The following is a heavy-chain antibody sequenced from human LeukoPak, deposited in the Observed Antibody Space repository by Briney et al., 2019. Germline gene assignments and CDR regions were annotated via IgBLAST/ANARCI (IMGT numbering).Heavy chain of an antibody. CDR1: GGTFSGYY. V-gene: IGHV4-34*01. CDR2: INHSGST. Sequence: SETLSLNCAVYGGTFSGYYWSWIRQPTGKRLESIGEINHSGSTNYNPSLKSRVTMSVDTSKNQSSLKLSSVTAADTVVYYWARGRAGRGYRYVSYYFYYMDVWDKGTTVTVSS. CDR3: ARGRAGRGYRYVSYYFYYMDV. J-gene: IGHJ6*03. D-gene: IGHD5-18*01.